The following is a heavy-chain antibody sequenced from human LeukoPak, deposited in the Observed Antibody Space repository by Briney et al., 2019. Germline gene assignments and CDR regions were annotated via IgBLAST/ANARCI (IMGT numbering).Heavy chain of an antibody. CDR1: GGSFSGYY. J-gene: IGHJ4*02. Sequence: EPSETLSLTCAVYGGSFSGYYWSWIRQPPGKGLEWIGEINHSGSTNYNPSLKSRVTISVDTSKNQFSLKLSSVTAADTAVYYCARAVYDYVWGSYRMVFDYWGQGTLVTVSS. CDR2: INHSGST. D-gene: IGHD3-16*02. CDR3: ARAVYDYVWGSYRMVFDY. V-gene: IGHV4-34*01.